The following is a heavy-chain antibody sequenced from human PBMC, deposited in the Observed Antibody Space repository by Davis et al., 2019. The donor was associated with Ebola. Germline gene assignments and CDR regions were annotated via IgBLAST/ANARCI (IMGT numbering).Heavy chain of an antibody. CDR3: ARDKQMGLDY. V-gene: IGHV3-7*01. D-gene: IGHD6-13*01. CDR2: IKQDGSEK. J-gene: IGHJ4*02. Sequence: GESLKISCAASGFTFSSYSMNWVRQAPGKGLEWVANIKQDGSEKYYVDSVKGRFTISRDNSKNTLYLQMNSLRAEDTAVYYCARDKQMGLDYWGQGTLVTVSS. CDR1: GFTFSSYS.